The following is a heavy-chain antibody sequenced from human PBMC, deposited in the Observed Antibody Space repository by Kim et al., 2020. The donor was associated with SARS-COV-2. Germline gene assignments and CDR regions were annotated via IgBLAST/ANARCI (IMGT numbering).Heavy chain of an antibody. Sequence: KSYADSVKGRFTISRDNSKNTLYLQMNSLRAEDTAVYYCACSSSWSFFQHWGQGTLVTVSS. J-gene: IGHJ1*01. CDR3: ACSSSWSFFQH. CDR2: K. V-gene: IGHV3-30*02. D-gene: IGHD6-13*01.